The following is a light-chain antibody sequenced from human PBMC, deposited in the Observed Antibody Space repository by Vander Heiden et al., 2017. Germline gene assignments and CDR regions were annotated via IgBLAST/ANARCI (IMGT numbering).Light chain of an antibody. Sequence: QSALTKPASVSGSPGQSLTISCSGTSNDVGGYNYVSWYQQHPDKVPRLIMYDVTTRPSGVSNRFSGSKSGNTASLTISGLQAEDEADYYCSSYTTRGILIFGGGTKLTVL. V-gene: IGLV2-14*03. CDR1: SNDVGGYNY. J-gene: IGLJ2*01. CDR2: DVT. CDR3: SSYTTRGILI.